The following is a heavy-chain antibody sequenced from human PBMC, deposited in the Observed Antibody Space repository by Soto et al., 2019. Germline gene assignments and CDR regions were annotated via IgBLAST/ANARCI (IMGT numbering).Heavy chain of an antibody. J-gene: IGHJ4*02. Sequence: PSETLSLTCAVSGYSISSGYYWGWIRQPPGKGLERIGSIYHSGSTYYNPSLKSRVTISVDTSKNQFSLKLSSVTAADTAVYYCARVRSSPFRYFDYWGQGTLVTVSS. CDR3: ARVRSSPFRYFDY. V-gene: IGHV4-38-2*01. CDR2: IYHSGST. CDR1: GYSISSGYY.